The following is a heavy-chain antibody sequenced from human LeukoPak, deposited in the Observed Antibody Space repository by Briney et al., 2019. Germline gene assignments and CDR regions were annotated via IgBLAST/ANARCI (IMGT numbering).Heavy chain of an antibody. D-gene: IGHD3-22*01. CDR2: ISYDGSNK. CDR3: ARGYDSSGYYLPN. Sequence: GGSLRLSCEASGFTFSSYAMHWVRQAPGKGLEWVAVISYDGSNKYYADSVKGRFTISRDNSKNTLYLQMNSLRAEDTAVYYCARGYDSSGYYLPNWGQGTLVTVSS. CDR1: GFTFSSYA. J-gene: IGHJ4*02. V-gene: IGHV3-30-3*01.